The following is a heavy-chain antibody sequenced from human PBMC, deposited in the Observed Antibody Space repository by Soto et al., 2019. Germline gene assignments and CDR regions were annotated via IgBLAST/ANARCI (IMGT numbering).Heavy chain of an antibody. CDR1: GGSISSYY. V-gene: IGHV4-59*01. Sequence: PSETLSLTCTVSGGSISSYYWSWIRQPPGKGLEWXGYXXYXXSXXXXXSXXXRVTISVDTSKNQFSLKLSYVTAADTAVYYCARFNYYDSSVPSFDYWGQGTLVTVSS. J-gene: IGHJ4*02. CDR2: XXYXXSX. CDR3: ARFNYYDSSVPSFDY. D-gene: IGHD3-22*01.